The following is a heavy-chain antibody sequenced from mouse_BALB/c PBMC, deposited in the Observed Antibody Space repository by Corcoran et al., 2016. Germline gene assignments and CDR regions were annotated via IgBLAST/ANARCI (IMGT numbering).Heavy chain of an antibody. V-gene: IGHV8-12*01. CDR1: GFSLSTSGMG. Sequence: QVTLKESGPGILQPSQTLSLTCSFSGFSLSTSGMGVSWIRQPSGKGLEWLAHIYWDDDKRYNPSLKSRLTISKDTSSNQVFLKITSVDTADTATYYCARSEYGNLYAMDYWGQGTSVTVSS. CDR3: ARSEYGNLYAMDY. J-gene: IGHJ4*01. D-gene: IGHD2-10*02. CDR2: IYWDDDK.